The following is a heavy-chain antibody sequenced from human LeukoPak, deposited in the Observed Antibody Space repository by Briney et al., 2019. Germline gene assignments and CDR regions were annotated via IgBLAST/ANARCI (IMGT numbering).Heavy chain of an antibody. D-gene: IGHD3-22*01. Sequence: ASLKVSCKAYGYTFTSYYMHWVRQAPGQGLEWMGILNPSGGSTSYAQKFQGRVTMTRDTSTSTVYMELSSLRSEDTAVYYCARDGKAGYYDSSGPWGQGTLVTVSS. CDR1: GYTFTSYY. V-gene: IGHV1-46*01. CDR3: ARDGKAGYYDSSGP. CDR2: LNPSGGST. J-gene: IGHJ5*02.